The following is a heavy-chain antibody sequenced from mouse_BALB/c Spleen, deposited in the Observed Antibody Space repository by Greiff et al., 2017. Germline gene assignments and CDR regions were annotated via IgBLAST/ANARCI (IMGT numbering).Heavy chain of an antibody. V-gene: IGHV14-3*02. J-gene: IGHJ1*01. CDR3: ARDGSSSYWYFDV. D-gene: IGHD1-1*01. Sequence: VQLQQSGAELVKPGASVKLSCTASGFNIKDTYMHWVKQRPEQGLEWIGRIDPANGNTKYDPKFQGKATITADTSSNTAYLQLSSLTSEDTAVYYCARDGSSSYWYFDVWGAGTTVTVSS. CDR1: GFNIKDTY. CDR2: IDPANGNT.